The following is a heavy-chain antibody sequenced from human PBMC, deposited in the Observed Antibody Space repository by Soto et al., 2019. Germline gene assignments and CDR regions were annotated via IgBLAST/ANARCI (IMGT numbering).Heavy chain of an antibody. D-gene: IGHD6-19*01. V-gene: IGHV4-39*01. CDR2: IYYSGNT. CDR3: ARHVAGYSSGLDY. Sequence: QLQLQESGPGLVKPSETLSLTCTVSGGSISSSGYYWGWIRQPPGKGLEWIGSIYYSGNTYYNPSLKCRVTISVDTSNTQVSLKLSSVTAADTAVYYCARHVAGYSSGLDYWGQGTLVTVSS. J-gene: IGHJ4*02. CDR1: GGSISSSGYY.